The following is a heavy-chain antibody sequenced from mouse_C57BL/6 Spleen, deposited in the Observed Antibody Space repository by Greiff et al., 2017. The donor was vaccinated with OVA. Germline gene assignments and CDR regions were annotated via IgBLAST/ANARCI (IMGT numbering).Heavy chain of an antibody. CDR1: GFTFSSYG. J-gene: IGHJ2*01. CDR2: ISSGGSYT. Sequence: EVKLMESGGDLVKPGGSLKLSCAASGFTFSSYGMSWVRQTPDKRLEWVATISSGGSYTYYPDSVKGRFTISRDNAKNTLYLQMSSLKSEDTAMYYCARVYYGYDVYFDYWGQGTTLTVSS. D-gene: IGHD2-2*01. V-gene: IGHV5-6*01. CDR3: ARVYYGYDVYFDY.